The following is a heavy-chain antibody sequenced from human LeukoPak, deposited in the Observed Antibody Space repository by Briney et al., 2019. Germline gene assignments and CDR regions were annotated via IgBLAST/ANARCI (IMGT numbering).Heavy chain of an antibody. CDR3: ASDIAGTSGDY. Sequence: GGSLRLSCAASGFTVSSNYMSWVRQAPGKGLEWISYITSSGTAIYYADSVRGRFTISRDNVKNSLYLQMDSLRDEDTAVYYCASDIAGTSGDYWGQGTLVSVSS. CDR2: ITSSGTAI. CDR1: GFTVSSNY. J-gene: IGHJ4*02. V-gene: IGHV3-11*01. D-gene: IGHD1-20*01.